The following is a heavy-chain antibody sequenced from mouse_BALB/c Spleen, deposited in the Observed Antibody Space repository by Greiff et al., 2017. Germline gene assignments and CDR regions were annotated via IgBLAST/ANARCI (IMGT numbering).Heavy chain of an antibody. Sequence: EVKLVESGGGLVKPGGSLKLSCAASGFTFSSYAMSWVRQTPEKRLEWVATISSGGSYTYSPDSVKGRFTISRDNAKNTLYLQMSSLRSEDTAMYYCARRYGSSAAWFADWGQGTLVTVSA. CDR1: GFTFSSYA. D-gene: IGHD1-1*01. CDR3: ARRYGSSAAWFAD. CDR2: ISSGGSYT. J-gene: IGHJ3*01. V-gene: IGHV5-9-3*01.